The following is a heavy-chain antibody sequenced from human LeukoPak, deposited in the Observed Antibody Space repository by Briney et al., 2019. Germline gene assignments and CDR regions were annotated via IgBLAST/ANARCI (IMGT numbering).Heavy chain of an antibody. D-gene: IGHD3-16*02. J-gene: IGHJ3*01. CDR3: ATDYDIIWPSLYPD. CDR1: GYTFTGYY. Sequence: GESLKISCKGSGYTFTGYYMHWVRQAPGQGLEWMGWINPNSGGTNYAQKFQGRVTMTRDTSISTAYMELSRLRSDDTAVYYCATDYDIIWPSLYPDWGQGTMVTVSS. V-gene: IGHV1-2*02. CDR2: INPNSGGT.